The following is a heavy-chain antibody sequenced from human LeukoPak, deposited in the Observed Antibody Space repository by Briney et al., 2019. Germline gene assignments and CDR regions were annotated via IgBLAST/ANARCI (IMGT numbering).Heavy chain of an antibody. Sequence: SDTLSLTCTVSGGSISSYYWSWIRQPPGKGLEWIGYIYYSGSTNYNPSLKSRVTISVDTSKNQFSLKLSSVTAADTAVYYCARARTGVDVWGQGTTVTVSS. V-gene: IGHV4-59*01. CDR3: ARARTGVDV. CDR1: GGSISSYY. D-gene: IGHD1-14*01. CDR2: IYYSGST. J-gene: IGHJ6*02.